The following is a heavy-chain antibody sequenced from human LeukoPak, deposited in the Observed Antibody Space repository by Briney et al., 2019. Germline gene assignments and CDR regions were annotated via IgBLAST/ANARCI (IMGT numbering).Heavy chain of an antibody. D-gene: IGHD4-23*01. CDR3: ARLYGGNVESYYFDS. V-gene: IGHV4-59*08. CDR2: IHHSGST. J-gene: IGHJ4*02. CDR1: GGSLRSAY. Sequence: SETLSLTCNVSGGSLRSAYWSWIRQPPGKGLEYIGYIHHSGSTDYSPFLRSRVTISVDTSKNQFSLNLGPVMAADTALYYCARLYGGNVESYYFDSWGQGTLVTVSS.